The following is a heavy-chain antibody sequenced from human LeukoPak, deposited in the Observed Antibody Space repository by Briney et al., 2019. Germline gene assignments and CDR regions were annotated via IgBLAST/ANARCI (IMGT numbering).Heavy chain of an antibody. D-gene: IGHD6-13*01. V-gene: IGHV3-21*01. CDR1: GFTFSSYS. Sequence: GGSLRLSCAASGFTFSSYSMNWVRQAPGKGLEWVSSISSSSSYIFYADSVKGRFTISRDNAKNSLYLQMNSLRAEDTAVYYCASARYSSSWGNWFDPWGQGTLVTVSS. J-gene: IGHJ5*02. CDR3: ASARYSSSWGNWFDP. CDR2: ISSSSSYI.